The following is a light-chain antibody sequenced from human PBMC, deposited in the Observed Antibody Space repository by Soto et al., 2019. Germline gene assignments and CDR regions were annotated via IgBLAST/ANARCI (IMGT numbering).Light chain of an antibody. Sequence: DIHMTQSPSTLSASVGARVSITCRASQSISSWLAWYQQKPGKAPKLLIYKASSLEIVPPSRFSGSGPGTGSTLDISGLQPDDVVTYYDQAYNSYPLTFGGGTKVEIK. CDR1: QSISSW. CDR3: QAYNSYPLT. V-gene: IGKV1-5*03. CDR2: KAS. J-gene: IGKJ4*01.